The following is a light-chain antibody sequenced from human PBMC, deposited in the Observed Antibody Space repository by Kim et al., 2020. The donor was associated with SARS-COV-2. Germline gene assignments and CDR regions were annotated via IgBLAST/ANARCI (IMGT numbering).Light chain of an antibody. CDR1: NLGSKS. CDR2: YDR. Sequence: SYELTQPPSVSVAPGKTARITCGGNNLGSKSVHWYQQKPGQAPVLVIYYDRYRPSGIPERFSGSNSGNTATLTISSVEAGDEAAYYCQVYDSSSDHPVFG. J-gene: IGLJ2*01. CDR3: QVYDSSSDHPV. V-gene: IGLV3-21*04.